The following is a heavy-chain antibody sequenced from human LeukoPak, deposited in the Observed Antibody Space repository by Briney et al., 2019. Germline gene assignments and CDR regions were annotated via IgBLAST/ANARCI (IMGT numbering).Heavy chain of an antibody. CDR2: IWYDGSNK. V-gene: IGHV3-33*01. CDR3: ARAGSIAAAFSTYNWFDP. D-gene: IGHD6-13*01. Sequence: PGGSLRLSCAASGFTFSSYGMHWVRQAPGKGLEWVAVIWYDGSNKYYADSVKGRFTISRDNSKNTLYLQMNGLRAEDTAVYYCARAGSIAAAFSTYNWFDPWGQGTLVTVSS. J-gene: IGHJ5*02. CDR1: GFTFSSYG.